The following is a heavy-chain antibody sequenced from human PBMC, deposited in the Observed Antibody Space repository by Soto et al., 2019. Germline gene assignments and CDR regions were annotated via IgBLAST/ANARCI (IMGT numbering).Heavy chain of an antibody. Sequence: GSLRLSCAASGFTFSNAWMNWVRQAPGKGLEWVGRIKSKTDGGTTDYAAPVKGRFTISRDDSKNTLYLQMNSLKTEDTAVYYCTTDLAARTLYYYYGMDVWGQGTTVTVSS. CDR3: TTDLAARTLYYYYGMDV. V-gene: IGHV3-15*07. D-gene: IGHD6-6*01. CDR2: IKSKTDGGTT. CDR1: GFTFSNAW. J-gene: IGHJ6*02.